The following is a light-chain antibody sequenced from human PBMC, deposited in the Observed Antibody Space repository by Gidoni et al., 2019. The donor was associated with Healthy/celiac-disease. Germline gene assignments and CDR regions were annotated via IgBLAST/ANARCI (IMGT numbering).Light chain of an antibody. CDR1: QSVLYSSNNKNY. CDR3: QQYYSTPDT. CDR2: WAS. V-gene: IGKV4-1*01. Sequence: DIVMTQSPDSLAVSLGERATINCKSSQSVLYSSNNKNYLAWYQQKPGQPPKLLIYWASTRESGVPDRFSGSGSGTDFTLTSSSLQAEDVAVYYCQQYYSTPDTFXQXTKLEIK. J-gene: IGKJ2*01.